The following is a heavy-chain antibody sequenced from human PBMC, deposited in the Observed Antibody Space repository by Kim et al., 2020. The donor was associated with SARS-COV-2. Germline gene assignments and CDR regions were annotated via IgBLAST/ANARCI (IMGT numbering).Heavy chain of an antibody. CDR1: GFTFSSYG. Sequence: GGSLRLSCAASGFTFSSYGMHWVRQAPGKGLEWVAVISYDGSNKYYADSVKGRFTISRDNSKNTLYLQMNSLRAEDTAVYYCAKAGRPAGKNYYYYYYMDVWGKGTTVTVSS. CDR3: AKAGRPAGKNYYYYYYMDV. CDR2: ISYDGSNK. J-gene: IGHJ6*03. V-gene: IGHV3-30*18. D-gene: IGHD6-25*01.